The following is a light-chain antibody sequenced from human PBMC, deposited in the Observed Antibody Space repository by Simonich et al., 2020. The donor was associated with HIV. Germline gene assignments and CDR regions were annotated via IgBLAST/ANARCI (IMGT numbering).Light chain of an antibody. CDR3: QQYYSTPRT. Sequence: DIVMTQSPNSLAVSLGERATINCKSSQSVLYSSNNKNYLAWYQQKPGQPPKLLIDWASTRESGVPDRFRGSGSGTDFTLTISSLQAEDVAVYYCQQYYSTPRTFGQGTKVEIK. CDR1: QSVLYSSNNKNY. V-gene: IGKV4-1*01. CDR2: WAS. J-gene: IGKJ1*01.